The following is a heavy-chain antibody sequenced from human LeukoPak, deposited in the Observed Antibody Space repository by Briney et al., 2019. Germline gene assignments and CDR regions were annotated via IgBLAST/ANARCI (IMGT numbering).Heavy chain of an antibody. CDR3: ARCSTIRSFVEDYCFHMDV. CDR2: IDHSGST. V-gene: IGHV4-34*01. D-gene: IGHD3-10*01. J-gene: IGHJ6*03. CDR1: GGSFSGYYY. Sequence: SETLSLTCAVYGGSFSGYYYWSWIRQPPGKGLEWIGEIDHSGSTNYNPSLKSRLTMSVDTSKNQFSLRLNSVTAADPAVYFCARCSTIRSFVEDYCFHMDVWGKGTTVTVSS.